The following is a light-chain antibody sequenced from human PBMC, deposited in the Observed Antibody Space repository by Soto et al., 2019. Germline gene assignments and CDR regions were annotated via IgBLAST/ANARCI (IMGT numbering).Light chain of an antibody. CDR3: QQYNNWPPIT. CDR2: DAS. Sequence: EIVMTQSPGTLSVSPGERATLSCRASQSVRSKLAWYQQKPGQAPRLLIYDASTRATGIPARFSGSGSGTEFTLTISSLKSEDFAVYYCQQYNNWPPITFGQGTSLEIK. V-gene: IGKV3-15*01. CDR1: QSVRSK. J-gene: IGKJ5*01.